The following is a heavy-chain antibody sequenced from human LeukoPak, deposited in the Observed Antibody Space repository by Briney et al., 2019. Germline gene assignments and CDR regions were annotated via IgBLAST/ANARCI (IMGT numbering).Heavy chain of an antibody. CDR2: INHSGST. Sequence: SETLSLTCAVYGGSFSGYYWSWIRQPPGKGLEWIGEINHSGSTNYNPSLKSRVTISVDTSKNQFSLKLSSVTAADTAVYYCARDENGSFDYWGQGTLVTVSS. D-gene: IGHD1-1*01. CDR1: GGSFSGYY. J-gene: IGHJ4*02. V-gene: IGHV4-34*01. CDR3: ARDENGSFDY.